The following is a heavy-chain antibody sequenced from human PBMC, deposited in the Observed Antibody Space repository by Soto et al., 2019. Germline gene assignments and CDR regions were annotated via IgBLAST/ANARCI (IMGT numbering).Heavy chain of an antibody. D-gene: IGHD6-13*01. J-gene: IGHJ4*02. CDR3: ASEGAHSTGWYDYFDQ. CDR2: ISTYNGNT. Sequence: QVQLVQSGGEVKKPGASVNISCKATGYTFISYSITWVRQAPGQGLGWMGWISTYNGNTKYAQSLQGRVTLTRDTSTNTAFMEIRGLRSDDTAIYYCASEGAHSTGWYDYFDQWGQGTLVAVSS. CDR1: GYTFISYS. V-gene: IGHV1-18*04.